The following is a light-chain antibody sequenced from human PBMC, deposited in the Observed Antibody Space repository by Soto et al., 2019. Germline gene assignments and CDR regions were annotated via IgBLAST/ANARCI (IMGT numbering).Light chain of an antibody. CDR3: QQRSNWPPT. CDR1: QSVSSY. CDR2: DAS. J-gene: IGKJ4*01. V-gene: IGKV3-11*01. Sequence: EIVLTQSPATLSLSPGERATLSCRASQSVSSYLAWYQQKPGQAPRLLIYDASNRATGIPARFSGSGSGPAFTLTISRLGPEDFAVYYCQQRSNWPPTFGGGTKVEIK.